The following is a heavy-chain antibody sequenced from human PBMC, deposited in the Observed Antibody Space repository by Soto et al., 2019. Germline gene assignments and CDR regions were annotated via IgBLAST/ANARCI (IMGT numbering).Heavy chain of an antibody. CDR3: ARGVGNDYSDYYFDY. Sequence: QVQLQESGPGLVKPSQTLSLTCTVSGGSIRSGGYYWSWIRQPPGKGLEWIGYVYYSGSTYFNPSLKSRVTISVDTSKNQFSLKLSSVPAADTAVYSCARGVGNDYSDYYFDYWGQGTLVTVSS. CDR1: GGSIRSGGYY. CDR2: VYYSGST. J-gene: IGHJ4*02. D-gene: IGHD4-17*01. V-gene: IGHV4-31*03.